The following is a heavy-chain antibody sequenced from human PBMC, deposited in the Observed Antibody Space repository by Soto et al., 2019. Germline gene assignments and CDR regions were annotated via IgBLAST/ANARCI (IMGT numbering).Heavy chain of an antibody. CDR3: AKDRLAIVVVVAALDAFDI. J-gene: IGHJ3*02. V-gene: IGHV3-23*01. D-gene: IGHD2-15*01. CDR2: ISGSGGST. CDR1: GFTFSSYA. Sequence: GGSLRLSCAASGFTFSSYAMSWVRQAPGKGLEWVSAISGSGGSTYYADSVKGRFTISRDNSKNTLYLQMNSLRAEDTAVYYCAKDRLAIVVVVAALDAFDIWGQGTMVTVSS.